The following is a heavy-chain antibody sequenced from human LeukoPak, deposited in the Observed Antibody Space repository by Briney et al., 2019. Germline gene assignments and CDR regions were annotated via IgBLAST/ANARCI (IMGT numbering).Heavy chain of an antibody. CDR2: IYYSGST. J-gene: IGHJ6*04. CDR3: ARSEGYSYYYGMDV. D-gene: IGHD5-18*01. V-gene: IGHV4-30-4*01. Sequence: PSQTLSLTCTVSGGSISSGDYYWTWIRHPPGKGLEWIGYIYYSGSTYFNPSLKSRVTISVDTSKNQFSLKLSSVTAADTAVYYCARSEGYSYYYGMDVWGKGTTVTVSS. CDR1: GGSISSGDYY.